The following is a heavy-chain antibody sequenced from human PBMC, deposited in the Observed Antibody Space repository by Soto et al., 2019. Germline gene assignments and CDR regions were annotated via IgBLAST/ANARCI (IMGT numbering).Heavy chain of an antibody. D-gene: IGHD3-10*01. V-gene: IGHV3-23*01. CDR1: GFTFSSYA. Sequence: GGSLRLSCAASGFTFSSYAMSWVRQAPGKGLEWVSAISGSGGSTYYADSVKGRFTISRDNSKNTLYLQMNSQRAEDTAVYYCAKDYGSGSYYPNSFDYWGQGTLVTVSS. J-gene: IGHJ4*02. CDR3: AKDYGSGSYYPNSFDY. CDR2: ISGSGGST.